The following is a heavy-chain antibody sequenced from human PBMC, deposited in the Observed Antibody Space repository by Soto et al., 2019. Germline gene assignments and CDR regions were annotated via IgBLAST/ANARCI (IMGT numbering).Heavy chain of an antibody. CDR1: GGTFSSYA. D-gene: IGHD3-10*01. J-gene: IGHJ6*02. V-gene: IGHV1-69*06. Sequence: QVQLVQSGAEVKKPGSLVKVSCKASGGTFSSYAISWVRQAPGQGLEWMGGIIPIFGTANYAQKFQGRVTITADKSTSTAYMELSSVRSEDTAVYYCARGRRQGTASYYYYGMDVWGQGTTVTVSS. CDR2: IIPIFGTA. CDR3: ARGRRQGTASYYYYGMDV.